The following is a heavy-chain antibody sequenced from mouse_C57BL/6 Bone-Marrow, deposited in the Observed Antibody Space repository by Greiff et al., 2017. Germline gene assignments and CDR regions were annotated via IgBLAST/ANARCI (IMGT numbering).Heavy chain of an antibody. CDR3: AKDYYYYCSSDYYAMDY. CDR2: IWRGGST. J-gene: IGHJ4*01. D-gene: IGHD1-1*01. Sequence: VQLQESGPGLVQPSQSLSITCTVSGFSLTSYGVHWVRQSPGKGLEWLGVIWRGGSTDYNAAFMSRLSITKDNSKSQVFFKMNSLQADDTAIYYCAKDYYYYCSSDYYAMDYWGQGTSVTVSS. V-gene: IGHV2-5*01. CDR1: GFSLTSYG.